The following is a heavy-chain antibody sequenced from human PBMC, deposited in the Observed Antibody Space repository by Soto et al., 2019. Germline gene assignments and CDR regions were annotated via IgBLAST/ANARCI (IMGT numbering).Heavy chain of an antibody. CDR2: IIPIFGTA. V-gene: IGHV1-69*13. D-gene: IGHD6-13*01. Sequence: ASVKVSCKASGGTFSSYAISWVRQAPGQGLEWMGGIIPIFGTANYAQKFQGRVTITADESTSTAYMELSSLRSEDTAVYYCARVGYSSSWSLDYWGQGTLVTVSS. CDR3: ARVGYSSSWSLDY. J-gene: IGHJ4*02. CDR1: GGTFSSYA.